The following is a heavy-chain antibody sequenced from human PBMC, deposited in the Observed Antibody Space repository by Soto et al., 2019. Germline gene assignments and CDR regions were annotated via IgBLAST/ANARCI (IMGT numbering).Heavy chain of an antibody. Sequence: GGSLRLSCSASGLAFISYAMHWCGHSPGKGLEYASGISSNGGTTYYVDSVKGRFIISRDNSKNTLYLQMSSLRTDDTAVYYCVKDPGAVTGDEYFQHWGLGTLVTVSS. CDR1: GLAFISYA. J-gene: IGHJ1*01. V-gene: IGHV3-64D*06. D-gene: IGHD6-19*01. CDR2: ISSNGGTT. CDR3: VKDPGAVTGDEYFQH.